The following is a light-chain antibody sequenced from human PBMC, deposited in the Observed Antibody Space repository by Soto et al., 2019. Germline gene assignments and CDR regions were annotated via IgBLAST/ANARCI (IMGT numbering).Light chain of an antibody. V-gene: IGLV2-23*02. CDR3: CSYAGSSTFVV. Sequence: QSVLTQPASVSGSPGQSITISCTGTSSDVGSYNLVSWYQQHPGKAPKLMTYEVSKRPSGVSNRFSGSKSGNTASLTISGLQAEDEADYYCCSYAGSSTFVVFGTGTKVTVL. CDR2: EVS. J-gene: IGLJ1*01. CDR1: SSDVGSYNL.